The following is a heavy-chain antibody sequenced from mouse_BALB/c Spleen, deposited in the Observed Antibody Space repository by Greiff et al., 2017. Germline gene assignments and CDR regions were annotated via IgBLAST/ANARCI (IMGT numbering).Heavy chain of an antibody. CDR2: IYPGNSDT. CDR3: ARFYRYDGYAMDY. CDR1: GYTFTSYW. D-gene: IGHD2-14*01. Sequence: VQLKQSGTVLARPGASVKMSCKASGYTFTSYWMHWVKQRPGQGLEWIGAIYPGNSDTSYNQKFKGKATLTVDKSSSTAYMQLKSLTSEDSAVYYCARFYRYDGYAMDYWGQGTSVTVSS. V-gene: IGHV1-5*01. J-gene: IGHJ4*01.